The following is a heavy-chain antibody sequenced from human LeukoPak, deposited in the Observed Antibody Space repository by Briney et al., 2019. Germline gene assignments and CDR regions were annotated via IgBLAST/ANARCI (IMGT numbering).Heavy chain of an antibody. D-gene: IGHD3-3*01. CDR2: IKGDGDTT. CDR3: ASEMNLRFS. CDR1: GFTFSDFW. Sequence: PGGSLRLSCAASGFTFSDFWMHWVRQVPGKGLISVSRIKGDGDTTTYADSVKGRFTISRDNAKNTLYLQMNWLRAEDMAVYYCASEMNLRFSWGQGTLVTVSS. V-gene: IGHV3-74*03. J-gene: IGHJ4*02.